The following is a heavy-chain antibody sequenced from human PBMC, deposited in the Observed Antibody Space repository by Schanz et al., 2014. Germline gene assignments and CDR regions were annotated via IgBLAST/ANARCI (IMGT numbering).Heavy chain of an antibody. D-gene: IGHD5-18*01. V-gene: IGHV1-46*01. Sequence: QVQLVQSGAEVKKPGASVKVSCKASGFTLTSHFMHWLRQAPGQGLEWMGLINPIDGSTTYVWGFHGRLTMTRDTSTTTVYMDLRSLRSEDTSVSYCARGRCTASGCYDAFDLWGQGTLVTVSS. J-gene: IGHJ3*01. CDR3: ARGRCTASGCYDAFDL. CDR1: GFTLTSHF. CDR2: INPIDGST.